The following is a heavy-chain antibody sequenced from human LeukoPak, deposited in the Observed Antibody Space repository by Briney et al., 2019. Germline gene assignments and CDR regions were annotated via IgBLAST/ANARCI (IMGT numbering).Heavy chain of an antibody. J-gene: IGHJ4*02. Sequence: SETLSLTCTVSGGSISSYHWSWTRQPPGKGLEWIGYVYYSGSANYNPSLKSRVTISVDTSKNQFSLKLNSVTAADTAVYYCARVGTLIRGVIDSWGQGSLVTVSS. CDR2: VYYSGSA. V-gene: IGHV4-59*01. D-gene: IGHD3-10*01. CDR1: GGSISSYH. CDR3: ARVGTLIRGVIDS.